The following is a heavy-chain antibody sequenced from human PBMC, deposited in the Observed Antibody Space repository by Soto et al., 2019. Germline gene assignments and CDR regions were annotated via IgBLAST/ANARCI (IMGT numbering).Heavy chain of an antibody. J-gene: IGHJ4*02. CDR1: CGSFSGFY. CDR2: IDHSGIT. D-gene: IGHD1-26*01. V-gene: IGHV4-34*04. Sequence: PSETLSLTCAVSCGSFSGFYWSWIRQSSGKGLEWIGEIDHSGITNHNTALKSRATMSVDTSKNQFSLKLRSVTAADTAVYYCARGVSVTLAVQGGAPDKNYFDSWSQGTLVTVSS. CDR3: ARGVSVTLAVQGGAPDKNYFDS.